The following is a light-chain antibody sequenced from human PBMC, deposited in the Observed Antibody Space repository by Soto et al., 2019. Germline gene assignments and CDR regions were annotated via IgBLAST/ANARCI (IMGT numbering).Light chain of an antibody. V-gene: IGKV3-20*01. CDR1: QSISTN. J-gene: IGKJ4*01. CDR2: GAS. Sequence: EIVMTQSPATLSMSPGRRATLSCRASQSISTNLAWYQQKPGQAPRLLIYGASTRATGIPARFSGSGSGTDFTLSISRLEPEDFAVYYCQQYGSSPLLTFGGGTKVDIK. CDR3: QQYGSSPLLT.